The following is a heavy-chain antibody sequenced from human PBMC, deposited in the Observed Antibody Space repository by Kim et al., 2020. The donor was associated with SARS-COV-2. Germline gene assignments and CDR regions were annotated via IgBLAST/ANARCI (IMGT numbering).Heavy chain of an antibody. CDR3: ARVGYRNGYSTYVDY. CDR2: ICDSGRT. Sequence: SETLSLTCTVSGGSISSSTCYWGWIRQPPGKELKWIAPICDSGRTFYNPSLHSRVTISVYTSKDQFSLKLGSVTAADTAVYYCARVGYRNGYSTYVDYWGQGTLGSVSS. CDR1: GGSISSSTCY. D-gene: IGHD5-18*01. V-gene: IGHV4-39*01. J-gene: IGHJ4*02.